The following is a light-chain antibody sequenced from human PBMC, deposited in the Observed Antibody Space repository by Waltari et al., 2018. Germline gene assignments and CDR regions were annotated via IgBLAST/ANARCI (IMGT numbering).Light chain of an antibody. CDR3: QVWDRRGGHYA. CDR1: DIGSES. Sequence: SYVLSQAPSVSVAPGETATITCGGNDIGSESVHWYQQRAGQAPVLVMYDDDDRPPGTPARFSGSSSADTATLTISWVEAGDEADYYCQVWDRRGGHYAFGPGTRVTVL. CDR2: DDD. J-gene: IGLJ1*01. V-gene: IGLV3-21*04.